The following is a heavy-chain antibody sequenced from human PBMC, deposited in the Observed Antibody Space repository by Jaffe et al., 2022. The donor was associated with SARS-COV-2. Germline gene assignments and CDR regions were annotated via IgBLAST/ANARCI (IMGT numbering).Heavy chain of an antibody. V-gene: IGHV4-34*01. CDR2: INHSGST. J-gene: IGHJ4*02. CDR1: GGSFSGYY. CDR3: ARIGSGSAYYFDY. D-gene: IGHD3-10*01. Sequence: QVQLQQWGAGLLKPSETLSLTCAVYGGSFSGYYWSWIRQPPGKGLEWIGEINHSGSTNYNPSLKSRVTISVDTSKNQFSLKLSSVTAADTAVYYCARIGSGSAYYFDYWGQGTLVTVSS.